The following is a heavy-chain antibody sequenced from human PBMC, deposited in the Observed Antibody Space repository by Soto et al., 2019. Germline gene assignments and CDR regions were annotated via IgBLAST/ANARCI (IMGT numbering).Heavy chain of an antibody. D-gene: IGHD5-18*01. Sequence: GGSLRLSCAASGFTFTNYAMTWVRQAPGKGLEWVSTISASGDITNYADSVKGRFTISRGNSKNSLYLQMNSLRAEDTAVYYCARYYGSYGPFDYWGQGTLVTVSS. CDR2: ISASGDIT. J-gene: IGHJ4*02. CDR1: GFTFTNYA. CDR3: ARYYGSYGPFDY. V-gene: IGHV3-23*01.